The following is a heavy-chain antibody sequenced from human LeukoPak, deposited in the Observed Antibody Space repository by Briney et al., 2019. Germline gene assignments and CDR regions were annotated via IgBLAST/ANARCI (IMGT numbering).Heavy chain of an antibody. CDR1: GGSISSSSCY. D-gene: IGHD3-22*01. Sequence: SETLSLTCTVSGGSISSSSCYWGWIRQPPGKGLEWIGSIYYSGSTNYNPSLKSRVTISVDTSKNQFSLKLSSVTAADTAVYYCARDSSYYDSSGYSRKFDYWGQGTLVTVSS. CDR3: ARDSSYYDSSGYSRKFDY. CDR2: IYYSGST. V-gene: IGHV4-39*07. J-gene: IGHJ4*02.